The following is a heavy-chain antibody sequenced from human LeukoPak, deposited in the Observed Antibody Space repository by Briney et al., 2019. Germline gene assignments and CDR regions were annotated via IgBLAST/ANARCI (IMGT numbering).Heavy chain of an antibody. J-gene: IGHJ4*02. V-gene: IGHV3-21*01. Sequence: GGSLRLSCAASGFTFNIYTINWVRQAPGKGLEWVSSISSTSSDIRYTDSVTDRFTIFRDNTKNSLYLQMDRLRAEDTAVYYGARRGGDSPGHQGDFDYWGQGTLVTVSS. CDR3: ARRGGDSPGHQGDFDY. CDR2: ISSTSSDI. CDR1: GFTFNIYT. D-gene: IGHD3-22*01.